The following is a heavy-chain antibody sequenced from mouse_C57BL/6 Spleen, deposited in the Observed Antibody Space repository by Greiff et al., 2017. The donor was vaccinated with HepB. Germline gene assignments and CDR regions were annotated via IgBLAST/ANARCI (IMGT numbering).Heavy chain of an antibody. D-gene: IGHD2-4*01. CDR2: INPNNGGT. V-gene: IGHV1-22*01. CDR3: ASEEGAIDYEYDGAMDY. CDR1: GYTFTDYN. J-gene: IGHJ4*01. Sequence: EVQLQQSGPELVKPGASVKMSCKASGYTFTDYNMHWVKQSHGKSLEWIGYINPNNGGTSYNQKFKGKATLTVNKSSSTAYMELRSLTSEDSAVYYGASEEGAIDYEYDGAMDYWGQGTSVTVSS.